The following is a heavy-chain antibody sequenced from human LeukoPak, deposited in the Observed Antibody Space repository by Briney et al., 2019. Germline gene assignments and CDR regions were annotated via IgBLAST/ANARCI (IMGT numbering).Heavy chain of an antibody. Sequence: GGSLRLSCAASGFTFGSYGMSWVRQAPGKGLEWVSFITPNADRISYADSVEGRFTISRDNPRNTLYMQMNSLRDEDTALYYCAIMHGYYDGSGYWVQWGQGTLVTVSS. CDR1: GFTFGSYG. J-gene: IGHJ1*01. CDR2: ITPNADRI. D-gene: IGHD3-22*01. V-gene: IGHV3-23*01. CDR3: AIMHGYYDGSGYWVQ.